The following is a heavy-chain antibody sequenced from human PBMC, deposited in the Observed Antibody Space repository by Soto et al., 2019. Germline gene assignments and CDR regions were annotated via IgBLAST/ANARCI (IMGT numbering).Heavy chain of an antibody. CDR1: GFTFTRYS. CDR2: ISSTTNYI. J-gene: IGHJ4*02. CDR3: ARESEDLTSNFDY. V-gene: IGHV3-21*01. Sequence: PGGSLRLSCAASGFTFTRYSMDWVRQAPGKGLEWVSSISSTTNYIYYADSMKGRFTVSRDNAKNSVYLEMNSLSVEDTAVYYCARESEDLTSNFDYWGQGTMVTVYS.